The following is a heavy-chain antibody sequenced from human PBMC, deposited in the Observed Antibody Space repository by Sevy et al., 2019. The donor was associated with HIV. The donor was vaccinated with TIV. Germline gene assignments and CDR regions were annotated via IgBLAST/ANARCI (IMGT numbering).Heavy chain of an antibody. CDR3: ARASNVYDFGPTDY. J-gene: IGHJ4*02. Sequence: ASVKVSCKASGYTFTGYYLHWVRQAPGQGLEWMGWINPNSGGTNYAQKFQGRVTVTRDTSISTAYMELSRLRSDDTAVYFCARASNVYDFGPTDYWGQGTLVTVSS. CDR2: INPNSGGT. CDR1: GYTFTGYY. V-gene: IGHV1-2*02. D-gene: IGHD3-3*01.